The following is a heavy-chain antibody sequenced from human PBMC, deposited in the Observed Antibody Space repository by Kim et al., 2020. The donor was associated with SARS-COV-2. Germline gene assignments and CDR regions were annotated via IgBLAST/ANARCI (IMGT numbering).Heavy chain of an antibody. J-gene: IGHJ6*02. CDR2: IIPIFGTA. CDR3: ARTKHYYDSSGYPYGMDV. D-gene: IGHD3-22*01. Sequence: SVKVSCKASGGTFSSYAISWVRQAPGQGLEWMGGIIPIFGTANYAQKFQGRVTITADESTSTAYMELSSLRSEDTAVYYCARTKHYYDSSGYPYGMDVWGQGTTVTVSS. V-gene: IGHV1-69*13. CDR1: GGTFSSYA.